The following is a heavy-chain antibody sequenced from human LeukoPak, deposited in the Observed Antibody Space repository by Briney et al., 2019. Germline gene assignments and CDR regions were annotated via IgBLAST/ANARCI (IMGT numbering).Heavy chain of an antibody. J-gene: IGHJ6*03. CDR3: AKVLGRGYYYIDV. V-gene: IGHV3-33*06. Sequence: GGSLRLSCAASGFTFSSYGMHWVRQTPGKGLEWVALIWYDGTNKYYADSVKGRCTISRDNSKNTLYMQMSSLRAEDTAVYYCAKVLGRGYYYIDVWGKGTTVTVSS. D-gene: IGHD1-1*01. CDR1: GFTFSSYG. CDR2: IWYDGTNK.